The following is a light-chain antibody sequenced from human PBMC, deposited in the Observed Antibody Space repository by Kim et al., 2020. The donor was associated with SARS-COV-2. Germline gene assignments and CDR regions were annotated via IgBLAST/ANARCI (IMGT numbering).Light chain of an antibody. CDR2: GAS. CDR1: QSVSSN. V-gene: IGKV3-15*01. Sequence: EIVMTQSPVTLSVSPGERATLSCRASQSVSSNLAWYQQKPGQAPRLLIYGASTRATGTPARFSGSGSGTEFTLTISSLQSEDFALYYCQQYNDWPPGDTFGQGTKLEI. J-gene: IGKJ2*01. CDR3: QQYNDWPPGDT.